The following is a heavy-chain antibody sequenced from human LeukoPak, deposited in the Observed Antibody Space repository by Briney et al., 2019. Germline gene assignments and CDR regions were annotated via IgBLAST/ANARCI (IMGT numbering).Heavy chain of an antibody. CDR1: GFTVSSNY. V-gene: IGHV3-53*01. CDR2: IYSDGRT. Sequence: GGSLRLSCAASGFTVSSNYMNWVRQAPGKGLEWVSVIYSDGRTYYADSVKGRFTISRDNSKNTLYLQMNSLRAEDTAVHYCARDRIAAGGCFDYWGQGTVVTVSS. J-gene: IGHJ4*02. D-gene: IGHD6-13*01. CDR3: ARDRIAAGGCFDY.